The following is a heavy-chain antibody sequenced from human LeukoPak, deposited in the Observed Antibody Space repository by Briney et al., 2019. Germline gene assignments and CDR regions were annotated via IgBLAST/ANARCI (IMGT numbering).Heavy chain of an antibody. CDR3: TRGGALGSVDY. CDR1: GFTFSSYW. J-gene: IGHJ4*02. V-gene: IGHV3-7*01. CDR2: MKQDGSKQ. D-gene: IGHD3-10*01. Sequence: PGGSLRLSCAASGFTFSSYWMSWVRQAPGKGLEWVANMKQDGSKQYYVDSVKGRFTISRDNAKNTVNLQMNSLRAEDTAVYYCTRGGALGSVDYWGQGTLVTVSS.